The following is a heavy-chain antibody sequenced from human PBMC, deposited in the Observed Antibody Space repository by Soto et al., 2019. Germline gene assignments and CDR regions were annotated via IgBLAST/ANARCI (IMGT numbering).Heavy chain of an antibody. J-gene: IGHJ4*02. V-gene: IGHV4-59*01. CDR1: GGSMSGYY. Sequence: LSLTCRVSGGSMSGYYWSWVRLAPGKGLEWIGYVYYTGSTNYNPSLQSRVSISVDTSNKHFSLSLSLVTAADTAVYFCARSIAVPSGHIDHWGQGIRVTVSS. CDR2: VYYTGST. D-gene: IGHD6-6*01. CDR3: ARSIAVPSGHIDH.